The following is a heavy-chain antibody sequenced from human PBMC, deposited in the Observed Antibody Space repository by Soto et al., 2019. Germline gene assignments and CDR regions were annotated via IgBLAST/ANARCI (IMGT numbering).Heavy chain of an antibody. CDR2: ISAYNGNT. CDR3: ARDGFSPVAAAGTGDYFDY. CDR1: VYTFTSYG. Sequence: ASVKVSCKASVYTFTSYGISWVRQAPGQGLEWMGWISAYNGNTNYAQKLQGRVTMTTDTSTSTAYMELRSLRSDDTAVYYCARDGFSPVAAAGTGDYFDYWGQGTLVTVSS. V-gene: IGHV1-18*01. J-gene: IGHJ4*02. D-gene: IGHD6-13*01.